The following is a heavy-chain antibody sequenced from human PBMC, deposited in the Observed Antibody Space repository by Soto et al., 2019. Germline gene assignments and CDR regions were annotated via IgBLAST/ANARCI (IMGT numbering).Heavy chain of an antibody. CDR3: ARPGPYLLAAIDL. CDR2: INAATGKT. V-gene: IGHV1-3*01. CDR1: GYTFISYA. D-gene: IGHD2-21*01. Sequence: QVQLVQSGAEVKKPGASVNVSCKASGYTFISYAIHWVRQAPGQRPEWMGWINAATGKTKYSQQFHGRVTITRDTSASTAYMELCSLRSEDTAVYYCARPGPYLLAAIDLSGQGTMVPVSS. J-gene: IGHJ3*01.